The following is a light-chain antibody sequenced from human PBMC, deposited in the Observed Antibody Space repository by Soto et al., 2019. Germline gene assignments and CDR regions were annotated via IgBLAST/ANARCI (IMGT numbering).Light chain of an antibody. V-gene: IGKV3-15*01. CDR1: QSVSSN. CDR3: QQYNNWPPWT. Sequence: EIVMTQSPVTLSVSPGERATLSCRASQSVSSNLAWYQQKPGQAPRLLIYGASTRATGIPARVSGSGSGTEFTLTISSLQSEDFAVYYCQQYNNWPPWTFGQGTKVEIK. CDR2: GAS. J-gene: IGKJ1*01.